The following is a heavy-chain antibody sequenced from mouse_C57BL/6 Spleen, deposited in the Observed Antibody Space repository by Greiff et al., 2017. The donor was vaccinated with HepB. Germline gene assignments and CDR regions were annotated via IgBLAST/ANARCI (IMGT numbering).Heavy chain of an antibody. CDR1: GFTFSSYG. J-gene: IGHJ3*01. CDR3: ARPLGSSYVAY. Sequence: EVQVVESGGDLVKPGGSLKLSCTASGFTFSSYGMSWVRQTPDKRLEWVATISSGGSYTYYPDSVKGRFTISRDNAKNTLYLQMSSLKSEDTAMYYCARPLGSSYVAYWGQGTLVTVSA. D-gene: IGHD1-1*01. V-gene: IGHV5-6*01. CDR2: ISSGGSYT.